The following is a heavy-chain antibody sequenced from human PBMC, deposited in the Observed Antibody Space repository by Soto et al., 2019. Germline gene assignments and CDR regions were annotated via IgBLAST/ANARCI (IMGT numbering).Heavy chain of an antibody. CDR2: IYYSGST. V-gene: IGHV4-59*01. J-gene: IGHJ6*03. D-gene: IGHD4-17*01. Sequence: QVQLQESGPGLVKPSETLSLTCTVSGGSISSYYWSWIRQPPGKGLEWIGYIYYSGSTNYNPSLKSRVTMSVDTSKNQFSLKLSSVTAADTAVYYCARNGDPTYYYYYYMDVWGKGTTVTVSS. CDR1: GGSISSYY. CDR3: ARNGDPTYYYYYYMDV.